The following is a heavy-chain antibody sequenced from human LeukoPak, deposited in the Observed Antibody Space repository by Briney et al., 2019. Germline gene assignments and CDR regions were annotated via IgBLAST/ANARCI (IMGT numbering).Heavy chain of an antibody. CDR3: ARRAGGVSYYYFDS. J-gene: IGHJ4*02. V-gene: IGHV5-51*01. CDR2: IYPGDSDT. CDR1: GYSFVNYW. Sequence: GESLKISCKGSGYSFVNYWIAWVRQMPGQGLEWMGIIYPGDSDTTYNPSFQGQVPISADKSTNTAYLQWNSLKASDTAMYYCARRAGGVSYYYFDSWGPGTQVAVAS. D-gene: IGHD2-21*02.